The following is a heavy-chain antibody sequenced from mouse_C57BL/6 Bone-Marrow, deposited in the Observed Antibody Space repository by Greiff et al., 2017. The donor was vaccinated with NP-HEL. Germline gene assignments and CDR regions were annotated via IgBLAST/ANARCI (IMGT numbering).Heavy chain of an antibody. D-gene: IGHD2-3*01. V-gene: IGHV5-9-1*02. J-gene: IGHJ3*01. CDR3: TRDLDGYYAWFAY. CDR2: ISSGGDYI. CDR1: GFTFRSYA. Sequence: EVKLVESGEGLVKPGGSLKLSCAASGFTFRSYAMSWVRQTPEKRLEWVAYISSGGDYIYYAYTVKGRFTISRDKAKNTLYLQISNLKSEDTAMYYCTRDLDGYYAWFAYWGQGTLVTVSA.